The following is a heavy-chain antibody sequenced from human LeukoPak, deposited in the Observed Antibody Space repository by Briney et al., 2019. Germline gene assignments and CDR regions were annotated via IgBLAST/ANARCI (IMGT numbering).Heavy chain of an antibody. D-gene: IGHD1-14*01. Sequence: PSETLSLTCAVYGGSLSGYYWSWIRQPPGKGLEWIGETSHSGNTDYDPSLKSRVTMSVDTSKNQFSLKLRSVTAADTAVYFCARNKPQLLYGGYYFYMGGLGKGTTVTVSS. J-gene: IGHJ6*03. CDR3: ARNKPQLLYGGYYFYMGG. CDR1: GGSLSGYY. V-gene: IGHV4-34*01. CDR2: TSHSGNT.